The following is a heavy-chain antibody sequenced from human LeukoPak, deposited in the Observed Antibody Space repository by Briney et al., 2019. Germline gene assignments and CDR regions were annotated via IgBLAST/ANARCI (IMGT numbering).Heavy chain of an antibody. CDR2: INHSGST. D-gene: IGHD3-22*01. V-gene: IGHV4-34*01. Sequence: PSETLSLTCAVYGGSFSGYYWSWIRQPPGKGLEWIGEINHSGSTNYNPSLKSRVTRSVDTSKNQFSRKLSSVTAADTAVYYCARRSQTYYYDSSGYYGHYYYYMDVWGKGTTVTISS. CDR3: ARRSQTYYYDSSGYYGHYYYYMDV. J-gene: IGHJ6*03. CDR1: GGSFSGYY.